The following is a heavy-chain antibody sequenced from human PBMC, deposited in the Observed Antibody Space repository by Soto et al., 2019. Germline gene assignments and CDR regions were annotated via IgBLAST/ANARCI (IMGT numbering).Heavy chain of an antibody. J-gene: IGHJ6*03. CDR3: ARGSPITYYDILTGYAYYMDV. CDR1: GFTFSSYW. D-gene: IGHD3-9*01. Sequence: EVQLVESGGGLVQPGGSLRLSCAASGFTFSSYWMHWVRQAPGKGLVWVSRINSDGCSTSYADSVKGRFTISRDNAKNTLYLQMNSLRAEDTAVYYCARGSPITYYDILTGYAYYMDVWGKGTTVTVSS. CDR2: INSDGCST. V-gene: IGHV3-74*01.